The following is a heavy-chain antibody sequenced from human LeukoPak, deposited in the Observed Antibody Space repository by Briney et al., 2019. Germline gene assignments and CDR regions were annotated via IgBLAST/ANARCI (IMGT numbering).Heavy chain of an antibody. V-gene: IGHV3-15*01. D-gene: IGHD6-19*01. Sequence: GGSLRLSCAASGFSFSNAWMSWVRQAPGKGLEWVGRIKTKADGGTRDYAEPVKGRFTISRDDSKNTLYLQMNSLKTEDTAVYYCWSPELLSSTAVPGTVDYWGQGTLVTVSS. CDR1: GFSFSNAW. CDR2: IKTKADGGTR. CDR3: WSPELLSSTAVPGTVDY. J-gene: IGHJ4*02.